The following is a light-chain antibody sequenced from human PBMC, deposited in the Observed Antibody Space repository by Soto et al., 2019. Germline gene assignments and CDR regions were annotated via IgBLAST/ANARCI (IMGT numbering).Light chain of an antibody. Sequence: EIVLTQSPGSLSLSPGERATLSCRASQSVSSSYLAWYQQKPGQAPRLLIFGAFSRATGIPARFSGSGSGTDFTLTISRLEREDFAVYYWQQYGSSPSTFGQGTKVEIK. CDR1: QSVSSSY. CDR3: QQYGSSPST. J-gene: IGKJ1*01. CDR2: GAF. V-gene: IGKV3-20*01.